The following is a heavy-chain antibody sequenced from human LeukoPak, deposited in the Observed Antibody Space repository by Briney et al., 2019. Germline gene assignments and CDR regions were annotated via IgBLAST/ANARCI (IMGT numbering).Heavy chain of an antibody. CDR2: IYSRGNT. Sequence: GSLRLSCAASGFTFSDYYMSWIRQTPGKGLEWIGSIYSRGNTYYNPSLKSRVIILIDTAKNHFSLNLSSVTAADTAVYYCARSDGYGLVGIWGQGTMVTVSS. CDR3: ARSDGYGLVGI. D-gene: IGHD3-10*01. J-gene: IGHJ3*02. CDR1: GFTFSDYY. V-gene: IGHV4-38-2*01.